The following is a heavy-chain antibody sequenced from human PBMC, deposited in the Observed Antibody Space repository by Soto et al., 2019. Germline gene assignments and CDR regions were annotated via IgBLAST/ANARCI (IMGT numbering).Heavy chain of an antibody. D-gene: IGHD3-22*01. CDR2: VNPSDGST. CDR3: ARESGYSLPDAFDI. Sequence: ASVKVSCKASGYTFTSYYIHWVRQAPGQGLEWMAMVNPSDGSTSYAQRFQGRVTMTRDTSTSTVYMELSSLRSEDTAVYYCARESGYSLPDAFDIWGQGTMVTVSS. CDR1: GYTFTSYY. V-gene: IGHV1-46*01. J-gene: IGHJ3*02.